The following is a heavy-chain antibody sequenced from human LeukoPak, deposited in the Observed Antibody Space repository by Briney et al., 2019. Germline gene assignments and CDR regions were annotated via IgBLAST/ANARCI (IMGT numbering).Heavy chain of an antibody. J-gene: IGHJ4*02. CDR1: GYTFTSYD. CDR3: ATYTSSGWDY. Sequence: GASVKVSCKASGYTFTSYDINWVRQATGQGLEWMGWMNPNSGNTDYAQKFQGRVTMTRNTSISTAYMELSSLRSEDTAVYYCATYTSSGWDYWGQGTLVTVSS. CDR2: MNPNSGNT. V-gene: IGHV1-8*01. D-gene: IGHD6-19*01.